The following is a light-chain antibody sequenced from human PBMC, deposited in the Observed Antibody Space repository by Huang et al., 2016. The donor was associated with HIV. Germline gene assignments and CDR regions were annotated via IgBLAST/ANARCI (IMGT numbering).Light chain of an antibody. J-gene: IGKJ3*01. CDR1: QNIGDN. V-gene: IGKV3-15*01. Sequence: EIVMTQSPATLSVSPGERATLSCRASQNIGDNLTWYQHKPGQAARLLIDGASTRATGIQPRFRGSGSGTEFTITISGLESEDFAVYYCQQFNNWPPRFTFGPGTTVDVK. CDR2: GAS. CDR3: QQFNNWPPRFT.